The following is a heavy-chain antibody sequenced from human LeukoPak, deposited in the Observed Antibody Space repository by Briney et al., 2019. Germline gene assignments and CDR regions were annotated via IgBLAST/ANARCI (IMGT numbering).Heavy chain of an antibody. CDR3: ARPLYTNAARVYYGIYV. J-gene: IGHJ6*02. D-gene: IGHD2-2*02. CDR2: IYYSGST. CDR1: GGSISSYY. V-gene: IGHV4-59*08. Sequence: PSDTLSLTCSVSGGSISSYYWSWTRQPPGKGLEWIAYIYYSGSTNYTPSLKSRATISVDTSRNQFSLSLSSVTAADTAVYYCARPLYTNAARVYYGIYVSGHGTAVTVSS.